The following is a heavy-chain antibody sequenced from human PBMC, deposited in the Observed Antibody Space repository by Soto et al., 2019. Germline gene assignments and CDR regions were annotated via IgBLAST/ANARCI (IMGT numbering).Heavy chain of an antibody. CDR1: GFTFSSYS. Sequence: EVQLVESGGGLVKPGGSLRLSCAASGFTFSSYSMNWVRQAPGKGLEWVSSISSSSSYIYYADSVKGRFTISRDNAKNSLYLQMNSLRAEDTAVYYCARDPHAYCGGXCYEYYYGMDVWGQGTTVTVSS. J-gene: IGHJ6*02. CDR2: ISSSSSYI. V-gene: IGHV3-21*01. D-gene: IGHD2-21*01. CDR3: ARDPHAYCGGXCYEYYYGMDV.